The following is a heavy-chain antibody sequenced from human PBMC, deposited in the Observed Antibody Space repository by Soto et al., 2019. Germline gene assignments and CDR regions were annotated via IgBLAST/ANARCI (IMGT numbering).Heavy chain of an antibody. Sequence: QVQLQESGPGLVKPSETLSLTCTVSGGSVRSGSYYWSWIRQPPGKGLDWIGYIYYSGTTNYNPSLKSRVTISVDTSKNQFSLKLSSVTAADTAVYYCARVEDYGDYFDYWGQGTLVTVSS. J-gene: IGHJ4*02. CDR1: GGSVRSGSYY. CDR3: ARVEDYGDYFDY. V-gene: IGHV4-61*01. CDR2: IYYSGTT. D-gene: IGHD4-17*01.